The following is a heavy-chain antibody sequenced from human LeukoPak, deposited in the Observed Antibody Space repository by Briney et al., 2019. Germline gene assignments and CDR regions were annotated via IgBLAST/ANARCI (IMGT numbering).Heavy chain of an antibody. CDR3: ARQAAYCSSGSCYPNWFDP. CDR1: GGSISSSSYY. D-gene: IGHD2-15*01. CDR2: IYYTGST. V-gene: IGHV4-39*01. J-gene: IGHJ5*02. Sequence: PSETLSLTCTVSGGSISSSSYYWGWIRQPPGKGLESIGSIYYTGSTYNNPSLKSRVTISVDTSKNQFSLKLSSVTAADTAVYYCARQAAYCSSGSCYPNWFDPWGQGTLVTVSS.